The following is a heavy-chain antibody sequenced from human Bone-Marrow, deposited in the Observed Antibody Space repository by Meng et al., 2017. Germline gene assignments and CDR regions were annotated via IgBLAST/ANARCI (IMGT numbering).Heavy chain of an antibody. CDR3: ARVGCNAVGCSTPFQY. Sequence: QVQLVESGGAVVQPGKSLRLSCVGSGFTFGHYTLHWVRQAPGRGLEWLAVIADDGVDKAYADSVKGRFIISRENSENTLYLQLDSLTREDTAMYFCARVGCNAVGCSTPFQYWGRGTLVTVSS. J-gene: IGHJ4*02. V-gene: IGHV3-30*01. CDR2: IADDGVDK. D-gene: IGHD2/OR15-2a*01. CDR1: GFTFGHYT.